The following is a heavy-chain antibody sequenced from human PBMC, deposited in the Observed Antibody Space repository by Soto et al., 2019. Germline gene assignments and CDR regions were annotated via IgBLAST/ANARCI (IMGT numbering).Heavy chain of an antibody. CDR3: VRDPDGHIDFDY. CDR1: GYTFTSYG. V-gene: IGHV1-18*01. CDR2: ISAYNGDT. Sequence: QVQLVQSGAEVKEPGASVKISCKASGYTFTSYGISWVRQAPGQGLEWMSWISAYNGDTNYAQKDQGRTTIPTDTTTSTACMELRSLRFDDTAVYYCVRDPDGHIDFDYWGQGTLVTVSS. J-gene: IGHJ4*02.